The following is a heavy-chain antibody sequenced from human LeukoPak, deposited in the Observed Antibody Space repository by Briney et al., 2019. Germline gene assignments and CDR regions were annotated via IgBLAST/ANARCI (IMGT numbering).Heavy chain of an antibody. J-gene: IGHJ4*02. CDR2: ISGSGGST. CDR1: GFTFSSYA. D-gene: IGHD3-22*01. Sequence: GGSLRLSCAASGFTFSSYAMSWVRQAPGKGLEWVSGISGSGGSTYYADSAKGRFTISRDNSKNTLYLQMNSLRAEDTAVYYCARSYYYDTSGSYYFDYWGQGTLVTVSS. V-gene: IGHV3-23*01. CDR3: ARSYYYDTSGSYYFDY.